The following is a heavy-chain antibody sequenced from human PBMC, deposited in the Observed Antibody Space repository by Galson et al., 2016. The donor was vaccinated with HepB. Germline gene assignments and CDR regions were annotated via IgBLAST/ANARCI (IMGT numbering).Heavy chain of an antibody. CDR1: GFTFNDYY. Sequence: SLRLSCAASGFTFNDYYMNWIRQAPGKGLEWVSYISNSGYYTNYADSVKGRFTISRDNAKNSLYLQMDSLRAEDTAVYYCVRAMIRGVIKSSLNDAFDIWGQGTLVTVSS. D-gene: IGHD3-10*01. CDR2: ISNSGYYT. J-gene: IGHJ3*02. CDR3: VRAMIRGVIKSSLNDAFDI. V-gene: IGHV3-11*06.